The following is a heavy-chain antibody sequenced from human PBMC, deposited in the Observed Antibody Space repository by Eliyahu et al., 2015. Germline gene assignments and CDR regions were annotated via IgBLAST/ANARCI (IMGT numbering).Heavy chain of an antibody. Sequence: QVQLVESGGGVVQPGGSLRLXCAASXFTFSXYGMHWVRQAPGKGLEWVAFIRYDGSNKYYADSVKGRFAISRDNSENTLYLQMNSLRPEDTAMYYCAKDLSYGPHYWGQGTLVTVSS. CDR3: AKDLSYGPHY. CDR2: IRYDGSNK. J-gene: IGHJ4*02. V-gene: IGHV3-30*02. CDR1: XFTFSXYG. D-gene: IGHD5-18*01.